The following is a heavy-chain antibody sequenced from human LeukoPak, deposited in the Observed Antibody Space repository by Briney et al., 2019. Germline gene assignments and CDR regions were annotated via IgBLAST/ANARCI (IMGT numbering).Heavy chain of an antibody. CDR1: GFTFSSYW. Sequence: GGSLRLSCAASGFTFSSYWMSWVRQAPGKGLEWVANIKQDGSEKYYVDSVKGRFTISRDNSKNTLYLQMNSLRAEDTAVYYCAKDLVSTYYYDSSGSDGDYWGQGTLVTVSS. J-gene: IGHJ4*02. CDR2: IKQDGSEK. CDR3: AKDLVSTYYYDSSGSDGDY. D-gene: IGHD3-22*01. V-gene: IGHV3-7*01.